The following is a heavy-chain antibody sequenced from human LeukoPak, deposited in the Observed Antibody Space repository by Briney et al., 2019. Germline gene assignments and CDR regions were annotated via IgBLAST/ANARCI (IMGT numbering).Heavy chain of an antibody. CDR3: AKDGSGTSYYYYYMDV. J-gene: IGHJ6*03. CDR1: GFTFSDYY. D-gene: IGHD3-10*01. CDR2: ISSSGSTI. Sequence: GGSLRLSCAASGFTFSDYYMSWIRQAPGKGLEWVSYISSSGSTIYYADSVKGRFTISRDNAKNSLYLQMNSLGAEDTAIYYCAKDGSGTSYYYYYMDVWGKGTTVTVSS. V-gene: IGHV3-11*01.